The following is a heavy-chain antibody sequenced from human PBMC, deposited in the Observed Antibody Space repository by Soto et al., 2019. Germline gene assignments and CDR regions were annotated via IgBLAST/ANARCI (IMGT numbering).Heavy chain of an antibody. J-gene: IGHJ5*02. CDR1: GGSISSYY. V-gene: IGHV4-59*01. Sequence: SETLSLTCTVSGGSISSYYWSWIRQPPGKGLEYIGYIYYSGSTNYNPSLRSRVTISADTSKNQFSLKLRSVTAADTAMYYCARTGKSGRFDPWGQGTLVTVSS. CDR3: ARTGKSGRFDP. CDR2: IYYSGST. D-gene: IGHD6-25*01.